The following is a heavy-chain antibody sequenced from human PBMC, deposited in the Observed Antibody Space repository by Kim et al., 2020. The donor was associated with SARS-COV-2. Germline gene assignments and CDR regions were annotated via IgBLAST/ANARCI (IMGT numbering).Heavy chain of an antibody. J-gene: IGHJ4*02. CDR3: ARDWPSIVARPIFDY. V-gene: IGHV3-48*03. CDR1: GFTFSSYE. D-gene: IGHD6-6*01. CDR2: ISSSGSTI. Sequence: GGSLRLSCAASGFTFSSYEMNWVRQAPGKGLEWVSYISSSGSTIYYADSVKGRFTISRDNAKNSLYLQMNSLRAEDTAVYYCARDWPSIVARPIFDYWGQGTLVTVSS.